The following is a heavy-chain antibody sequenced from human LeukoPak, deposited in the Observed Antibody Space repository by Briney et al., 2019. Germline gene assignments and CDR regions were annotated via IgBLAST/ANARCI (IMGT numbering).Heavy chain of an antibody. D-gene: IGHD2-15*01. CDR3: ARAHCSGGACPNWFGP. CDR1: GYTFTSYY. CDR2: INPNGATT. J-gene: IGHJ5*02. Sequence: VSVTLSCKASGYTFTSYYIHWVRQAHGQGLEWMGIINPNGATTGYAQKFQGRVTMTRDTSTSTVYMELSSLRSDDTAVYYCARAHCSGGACPNWFGPWGQGTLLTVSP. V-gene: IGHV1-46*01.